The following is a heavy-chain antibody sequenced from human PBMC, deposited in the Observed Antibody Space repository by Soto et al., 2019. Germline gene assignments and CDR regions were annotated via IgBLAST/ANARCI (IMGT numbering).Heavy chain of an antibody. CDR2: ISYDGSNK. Sequence: PGGSLRLSCAASGFTFSSYAMRWVRQAPGKGLEWVAVISYDGSNKYYADSVKGRFTISRDNSKNTLYLQMNSLRAEDTAVYYCAGVRDSSSWYFHGMDVWGQGTTVTVSS. CDR1: GFTFSSYA. D-gene: IGHD6-13*01. V-gene: IGHV3-30-3*01. J-gene: IGHJ6*02. CDR3: AGVRDSSSWYFHGMDV.